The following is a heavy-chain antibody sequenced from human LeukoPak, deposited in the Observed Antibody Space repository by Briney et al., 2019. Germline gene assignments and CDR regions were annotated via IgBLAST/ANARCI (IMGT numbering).Heavy chain of an antibody. CDR1: GFTVSSYG. J-gene: IGHJ4*02. Sequence: PGGSLRLSCAASGFTVSSYGMHWVRQAPGKGLEWVAVISYDGSNKYYADSVKGRFTISRDNSKNTLYLQMNSLRAEDTAVYYCAKGDGSGWINPYFDYWGQGTLVTVSS. CDR2: ISYDGSNK. D-gene: IGHD6-19*01. V-gene: IGHV3-30*18. CDR3: AKGDGSGWINPYFDY.